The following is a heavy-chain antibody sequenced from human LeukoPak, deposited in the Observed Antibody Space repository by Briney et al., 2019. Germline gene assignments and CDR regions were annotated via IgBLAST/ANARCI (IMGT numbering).Heavy chain of an antibody. CDR1: GFTFISYP. CDR3: ARGSRPPAGRHDTYDI. Sequence: GGSLRLSCAASGFTFISYPMHWVRQPPGKGLEYVSAISGNGDTTWYGNSARGRFTISRDNSKSTVYLQMDSLTPDDMAIYYCARGSRPPAGRHDTYDIWGQGTMVTVSS. J-gene: IGHJ3*02. V-gene: IGHV3-64*01. CDR2: ISGNGDTT. D-gene: IGHD2-2*01.